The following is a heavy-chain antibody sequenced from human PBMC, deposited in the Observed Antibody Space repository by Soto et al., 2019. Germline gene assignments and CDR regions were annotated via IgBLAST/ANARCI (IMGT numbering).Heavy chain of an antibody. J-gene: IGHJ3*02. CDR3: ARDRVSSSGYDAFDI. V-gene: IGHV4-59*01. D-gene: IGHD6-13*01. CDR1: VGSISSYY. CDR2: IYYNETT. Sequence: PSETLSLTCTVSVGSISSYYWSLIRQPPGWGLEWIGYIYYNETTDYNPSLEIRVTISGDTSKNQCSLKLSSVTAADTAVYYCARDRVSSSGYDAFDIWGQGTRVTVSS.